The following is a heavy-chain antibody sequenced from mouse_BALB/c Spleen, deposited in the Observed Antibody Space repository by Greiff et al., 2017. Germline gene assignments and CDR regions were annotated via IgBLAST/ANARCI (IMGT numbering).Heavy chain of an antibody. J-gene: IGHJ4*01. V-gene: IGHV5-17*02. CDR1: GFTFSSFG. CDR2: ISSGSSTI. CDR3: ARALWDGYAMDY. Sequence: EVKLVESGGGLVQPGGSRKLSCAASGFTFSSFGMHWVRQAPEKGLEWVAYISSGSSTIYYADTVKGRFTISRDNPKNTLFLQMTSLRSEDTAMYYCARALWDGYAMDYWGQGTSVTVSS. D-gene: IGHD4-1*01.